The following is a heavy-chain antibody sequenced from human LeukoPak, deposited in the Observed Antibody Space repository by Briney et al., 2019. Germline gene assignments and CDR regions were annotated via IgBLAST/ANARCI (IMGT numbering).Heavy chain of an antibody. D-gene: IGHD4-17*01. V-gene: IGHV3-30-3*01. J-gene: IGHJ6*02. CDR1: GFTFSSYA. CDR2: ISYDGSNK. CDR3: AKDRPPVTFDYYYGMDV. Sequence: GRSLRLSCAASGFTFSSYAMHWVRQAPGKGLEWVAVISYDGSNKYYADSVKGRFTISRDNSKNTLYLQMNSLRAEDTAVYYCAKDRPPVTFDYYYGMDVWGQGTTVTVSS.